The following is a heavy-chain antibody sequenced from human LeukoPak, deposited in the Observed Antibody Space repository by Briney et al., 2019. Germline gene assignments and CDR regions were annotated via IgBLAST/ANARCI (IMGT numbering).Heavy chain of an antibody. CDR1: GFTVSSNY. CDR2: IYSGGRT. J-gene: IGHJ6*03. D-gene: IGHD3-10*01. Sequence: GGSLRLSCAASGFTVSSNYMSWVRQAPGKGLEWVSGIYSGGRTYYADSVKGRFTISRDNSKNTLYLQMNSLRAEDTAVYYCARVLSGRGSLYDYYYYMDVWGKGATVTISS. V-gene: IGHV3-53*01. CDR3: ARVLSGRGSLYDYYYYMDV.